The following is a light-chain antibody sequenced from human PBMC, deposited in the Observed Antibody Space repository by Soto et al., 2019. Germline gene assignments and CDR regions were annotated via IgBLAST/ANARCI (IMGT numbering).Light chain of an antibody. V-gene: IGLV2-14*01. Sequence: QSALTQPASVSGSPGQSITISCTGTSSDVGGYNYVSWYQQHPDKAPKLMIYDVINRPSGVSNRFSGSKSDNTASLTICGLQAEDEADYYCSSYTSSSTLYVFGPGTKLTVL. CDR1: SSDVGGYNY. J-gene: IGLJ1*01. CDR2: DVI. CDR3: SSYTSSSTLYV.